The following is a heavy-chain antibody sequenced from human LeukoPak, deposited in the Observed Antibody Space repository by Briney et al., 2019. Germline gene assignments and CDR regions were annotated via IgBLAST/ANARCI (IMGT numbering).Heavy chain of an antibody. CDR2: IIPIFGTA. CDR1: GGTFSSYA. Sequence: SVKVSCKASGGTFSSYAISWVRQAPGQGLEWMGGIIPIFGTANYAQKFQGRVTITADESTSTAYMDLSSLRSEDTAVYYCARVVTRLREGDYYYDLDVWGQGTTVTVSS. CDR3: ARVVTRLREGDYYYDLDV. D-gene: IGHD3-16*01. V-gene: IGHV1-69*13. J-gene: IGHJ6*02.